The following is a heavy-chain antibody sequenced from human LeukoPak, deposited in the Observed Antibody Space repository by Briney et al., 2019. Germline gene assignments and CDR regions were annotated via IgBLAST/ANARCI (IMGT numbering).Heavy chain of an antibody. CDR2: IWYDGSNK. V-gene: IGHV3-33*01. CDR3: ARNQPLLRNFDY. J-gene: IGHJ4*02. Sequence: GGSLRLSCAASGFTFSSYGMRWVRQAPGKGLEWVAVIWYDGSNKYYADSVKGRFTISRDNSKNTLYLQMNSLRAEDTAVYYCARNQPLLRNFDYWGQGTLVTVSS. CDR1: GFTFSSYG. D-gene: IGHD2-2*01.